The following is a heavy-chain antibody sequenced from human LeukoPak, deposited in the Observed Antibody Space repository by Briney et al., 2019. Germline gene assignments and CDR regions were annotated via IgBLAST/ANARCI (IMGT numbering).Heavy chain of an antibody. J-gene: IGHJ6*02. V-gene: IGHV3-74*01. CDR3: ARDPGYYYYGMDV. CDR2: INGEGSRI. Sequence: PGGSLRLSCAVTGFNLRTYWMHWVRHSPGRGLEWVARINGEGSRISYADSVRGRFTISRDNAKNTAYLQMNSLRAEDTALYYCARDPGYYYYGMDVWGQGTTVVVSS. CDR1: GFNLRTYW.